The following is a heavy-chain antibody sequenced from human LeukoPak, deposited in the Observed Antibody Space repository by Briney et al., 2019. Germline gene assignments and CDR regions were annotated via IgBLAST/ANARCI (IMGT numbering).Heavy chain of an antibody. Sequence: GASVKVSCKASGYTFTGYYMHWARQAPGQGLEWMGWINPNSGGTNYAQKFQGRVTMTRDTSIGTAYMELNRLRSDDTAVYYCARGSYDSSDFEYFHHWGQGTLVTVSS. V-gene: IGHV1-2*02. D-gene: IGHD3-22*01. J-gene: IGHJ1*01. CDR2: INPNSGGT. CDR1: GYTFTGYY. CDR3: ARGSYDSSDFEYFHH.